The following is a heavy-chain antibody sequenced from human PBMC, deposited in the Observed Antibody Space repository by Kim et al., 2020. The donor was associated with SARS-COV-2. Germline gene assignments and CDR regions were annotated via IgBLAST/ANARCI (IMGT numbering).Heavy chain of an antibody. D-gene: IGHD6-19*01. J-gene: IGHJ4*02. Sequence: GGSLRLSCAASGFTFSSYGMHWVRQAPGKGLEGVAVISYDGSNKYYADSVKGRFTISRDNSKNTLYLQMNSLRAEDTAVYYCAKEGSSGWNFDYWGQGTLVTVSS. V-gene: IGHV3-30*18. CDR3: AKEGSSGWNFDY. CDR2: ISYDGSNK. CDR1: GFTFSSYG.